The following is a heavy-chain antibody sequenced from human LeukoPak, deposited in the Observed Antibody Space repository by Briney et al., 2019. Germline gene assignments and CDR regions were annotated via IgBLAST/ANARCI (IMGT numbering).Heavy chain of an antibody. J-gene: IGHJ5*02. Sequence: GGSLRLSCTASGFSFSDHYMDWVRQVPGKGLEWVGRSRNKANSYTTEYAASEKGRFTISRDDSKNSLYLQMNTLQTEDTAVYYCARGFCTGGSCYAGITWGQGTPVTVSS. V-gene: IGHV3-72*01. CDR1: GFSFSDHY. D-gene: IGHD2-15*01. CDR3: ARGFCTGGSCYAGIT. CDR2: SRNKANSYTT.